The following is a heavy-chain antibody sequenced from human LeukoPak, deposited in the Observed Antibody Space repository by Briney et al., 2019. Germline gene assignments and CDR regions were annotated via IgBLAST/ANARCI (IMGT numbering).Heavy chain of an antibody. CDR2: ISGSGGST. V-gene: IGHV3-23*01. CDR1: GFTFSSYA. Sequence: GGSLGLSCAASGFTFSSYAMSWVRQAPGKGLEWVSAISGSGGSTYYADSVKGRFTISRDNSKNTLYLQMNSLRAEDTAVYYCAKNSKFGSSSWYRSFMSEFDYWGQGTLVTVSS. CDR3: AKNSKFGSSSWYRSFMSEFDY. J-gene: IGHJ4*02. D-gene: IGHD6-13*01.